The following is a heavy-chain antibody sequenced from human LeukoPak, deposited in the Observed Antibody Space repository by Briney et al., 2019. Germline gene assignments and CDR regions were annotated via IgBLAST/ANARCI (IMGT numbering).Heavy chain of an antibody. CDR3: ARGWGSATWEAFDI. D-gene: IGHD1-26*01. J-gene: IGHJ3*02. Sequence: ASVKVSCKASGYTFTNYYIHWVRQAPGQGLEWMGIINPGGRSTSYAQKFQGRVTMTRDTSTSTVYMELSSLRSEDTAVYYCARGWGSATWEAFDIWGHGTMVTVSS. CDR1: GYTFTNYY. V-gene: IGHV1-46*01. CDR2: INPGGRST.